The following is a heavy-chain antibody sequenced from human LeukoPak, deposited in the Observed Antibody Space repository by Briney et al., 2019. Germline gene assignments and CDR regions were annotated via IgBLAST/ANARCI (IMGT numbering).Heavy chain of an antibody. D-gene: IGHD6-19*01. V-gene: IGHV1-2*02. Sequence: ASVKVSCKASGYTFTGYYIHWVRQAPGQGLEWMEWINPNSGGTKYAQKFQGRVTMTRDTSISTAYMELSSLTSDDTALYYCATDGAVAGTAYPEYWGQGTLVTVSS. CDR1: GYTFTGYY. CDR3: ATDGAVAGTAYPEY. CDR2: INPNSGGT. J-gene: IGHJ4*02.